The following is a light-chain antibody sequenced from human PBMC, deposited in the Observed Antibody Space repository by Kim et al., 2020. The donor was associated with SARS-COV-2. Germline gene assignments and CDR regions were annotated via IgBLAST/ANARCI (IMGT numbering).Light chain of an antibody. CDR1: GSGNCESNH. CDR2: DNT. Sequence: GLSQTLTGRGSGSGNCESNHVCWYQQHPGRAPNLIIYDNTNRPSGRSSRCSGSKSGNTASLTISGRQGEEEDVYYCSSYSASGTLVFGGGTKVTVL. V-gene: IGLV2-14*03. J-gene: IGLJ2*01. CDR3: SSYSASGTLV.